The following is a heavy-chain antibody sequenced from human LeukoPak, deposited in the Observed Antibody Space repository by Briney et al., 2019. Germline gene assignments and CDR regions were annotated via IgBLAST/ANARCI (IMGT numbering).Heavy chain of an antibody. J-gene: IGHJ6*02. CDR2: MNPNSGNT. Sequence: ASVKVSCKASGYTFTSYDINWVRQATGQGLEWMGWMNPNSGNTGYAQKFQGRVTMTRNTSISTAYMELSSLRSEDTAVYYCARGWRWGSSSGRRYYYYGMDVWGQGTTVTVSS. CDR1: GYTFTSYD. CDR3: ARGWRWGSSSGRRYYYYGMDV. D-gene: IGHD6-6*01. V-gene: IGHV1-8*01.